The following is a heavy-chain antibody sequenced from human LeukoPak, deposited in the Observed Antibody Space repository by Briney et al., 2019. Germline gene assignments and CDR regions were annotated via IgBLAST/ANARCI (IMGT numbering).Heavy chain of an antibody. J-gene: IGHJ4*02. D-gene: IGHD1-1*01. CDR3: ASEKGTTYDY. CDR2: IYYSGST. CDR1: GGSITNYY. V-gene: IGHV4-59*05. Sequence: SETLSLTCTVSGGSITNYYWSWVRQPAGKGLEWIGSIYYSGSTYYNPSLKSRVTISVDTSKNQFSLKLSSVTAADTAVYYCASEKGTTYDYWGQGTLVTVSS.